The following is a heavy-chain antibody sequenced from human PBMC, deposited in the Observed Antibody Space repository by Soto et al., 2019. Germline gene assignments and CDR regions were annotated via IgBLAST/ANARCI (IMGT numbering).Heavy chain of an antibody. Sequence: GGSLRLSCAASGFTFSSYGMHWVRQAPGKGLEWVAVISHDGSNKYYADSVKGRFTISRDNSKNTLYLQMNSLRAEDTAVYYCAKGWYYDSSGYYPYGMDVWGQGTTVTVSS. CDR2: ISHDGSNK. J-gene: IGHJ6*02. CDR1: GFTFSSYG. V-gene: IGHV3-30*18. CDR3: AKGWYYDSSGYYPYGMDV. D-gene: IGHD3-22*01.